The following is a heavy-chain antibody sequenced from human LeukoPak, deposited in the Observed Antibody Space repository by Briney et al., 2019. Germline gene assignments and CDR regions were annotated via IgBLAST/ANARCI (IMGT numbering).Heavy chain of an antibody. CDR2: ISSSGSTI. V-gene: IGHV3-48*03. CDR1: GFTFSSYE. CDR3: ARAGSYYDILTGYVGEYYFDY. D-gene: IGHD3-9*01. J-gene: IGHJ4*02. Sequence: PGGSLRLSCAASGFTFSSYEMNWVRQAPGKGLEWVSYISSSGSTIYYADSVKGQFTISRDNAKNSLYLQMNSLRAEDTAVYYCARAGSYYDILTGYVGEYYFDYWGQGTLVTVSS.